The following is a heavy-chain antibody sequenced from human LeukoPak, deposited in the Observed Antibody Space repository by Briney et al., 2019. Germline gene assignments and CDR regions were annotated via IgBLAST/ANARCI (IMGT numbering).Heavy chain of an antibody. CDR3: AKESSGGWYFDY. CDR2: IKQDGSEK. V-gene: IGHV3-7*03. CDR1: GFTFGSYW. D-gene: IGHD6-19*01. Sequence: GGSLRLSCAASGFTFGSYWMSWVRQAPGKGLEWVANIKQDGSEKYYVDSVKGRFTISRDNAKNSLYLQMNSLRAEDTAVYYCAKESSGGWYFDYWGQGTLVTVSS. J-gene: IGHJ4*02.